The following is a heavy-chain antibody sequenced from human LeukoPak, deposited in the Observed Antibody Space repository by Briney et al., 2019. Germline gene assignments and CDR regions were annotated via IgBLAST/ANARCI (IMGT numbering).Heavy chain of an antibody. CDR1: GYSFPSNW. CDR3: ARHPWGIKVADY. Sequence: GESLKISCKGSGYSFPSNWIGWVRQMPGKGLEWWGIIYPGDSDTRYSPSFQGQVTISADKSITTAYLQWDSLKASDTAMYYCARHPWGIKVADYWGQGTLVTVSS. CDR2: IYPGDSDT. V-gene: IGHV5-51*01. D-gene: IGHD3-16*01. J-gene: IGHJ4*02.